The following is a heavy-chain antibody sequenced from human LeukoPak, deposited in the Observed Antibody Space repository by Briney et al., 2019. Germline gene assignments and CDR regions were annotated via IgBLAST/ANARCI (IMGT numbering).Heavy chain of an antibody. CDR1: GYTFTGYY. CDR2: INPNSGDT. J-gene: IGHJ5*02. CDR3: ARGGFSAYDRLDP. Sequence: ASVNVSCTASGYTFTGYYIHWVRQAPGQGLEWMGWINPNSGDTNYSQKFQGRVTLTRDTSISTAYMELRRLKSDDTAVYYCARGGFSAYDRLDPWGQGTLVTVSS. D-gene: IGHD5-12*01. V-gene: IGHV1-2*02.